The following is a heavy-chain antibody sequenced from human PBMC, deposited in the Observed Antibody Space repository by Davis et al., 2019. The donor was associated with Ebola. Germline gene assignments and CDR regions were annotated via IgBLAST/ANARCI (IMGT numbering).Heavy chain of an antibody. CDR3: AREGGYTGYYYYMDV. Sequence: SVKVSCKASGYTFTSYGISWVRQAPGQGLEWMGGIIPIFGTANYAQKFQGRVTITADESTSTAYMELSSLRSEDTAVYYCAREGGYTGYYYYMDVWGKGTTVTVSS. J-gene: IGHJ6*03. V-gene: IGHV1-69*13. CDR1: GYTFTSYG. D-gene: IGHD5-18*01. CDR2: IIPIFGTA.